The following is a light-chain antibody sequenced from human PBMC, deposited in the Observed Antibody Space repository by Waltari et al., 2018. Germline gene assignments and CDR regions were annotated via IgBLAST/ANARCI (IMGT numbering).Light chain of an antibody. J-gene: IGLJ2*01. CDR3: CSYAGSSTFYVV. CDR1: SSDVGRYNL. V-gene: IGLV2-23*02. CDR2: EVS. Sequence: QSALTQPAPVSGSPGQSITIPCTGTSSDVGRYNLVSWYQQHPGKAPKLMIYEVSKRPSGVSNRFSGAKSGNTASLTISGLQAEDEADYYCCSYAGSSTFYVVFGGGTKLTVL.